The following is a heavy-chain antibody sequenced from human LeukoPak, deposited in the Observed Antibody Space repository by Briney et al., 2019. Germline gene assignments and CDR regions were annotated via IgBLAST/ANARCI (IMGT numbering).Heavy chain of an antibody. J-gene: IGHJ4*02. D-gene: IGHD3-22*01. CDR3: ARDTYYYDSSGYYLV. CDR1: GGSISSHY. Sequence: SETLSLTCTVSGGSISSHYWSWIRQPPGKGLEWIGYIYYSGSTNYNPSLKSRVTISVDTSKNQFSLKLSSVTAADTAVYYCARDTYYYDSSGYYLVWGQGTLVTVSS. V-gene: IGHV4-59*11. CDR2: IYYSGST.